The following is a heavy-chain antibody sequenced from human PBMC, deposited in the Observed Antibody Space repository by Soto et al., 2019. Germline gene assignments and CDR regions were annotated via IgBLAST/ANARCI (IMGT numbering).Heavy chain of an antibody. CDR1: GFTFTNYA. CDR3: AKTIRGGYSSSWYYFDY. J-gene: IGHJ4*02. V-gene: IGHV3-23*01. Sequence: EVQLLESGGDLVQPGGSLRLSCAASGFTFTNYAMTWVRQAPGKGLEWVSTISGGGSITYYADSLKGRFTISRDNSKNTLYLQINSLIAEHTAVYYCAKTIRGGYSSSWYYFDYWGQGTLVTVSS. CDR2: ISGGGSIT. D-gene: IGHD6-13*01.